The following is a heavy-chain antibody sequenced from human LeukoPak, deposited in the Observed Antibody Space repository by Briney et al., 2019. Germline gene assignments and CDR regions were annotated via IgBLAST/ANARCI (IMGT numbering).Heavy chain of an antibody. D-gene: IGHD3-22*01. J-gene: IGHJ5*02. Sequence: ASVKVSCKASGYTFTGYYMHWVRQAPGQGLEWMGRINPNSGGTNYAQKFQGRVTMTRDTSISTAYMELSRLRFDDTAVYYCARDHGITMIVNGDPWGQGTLVTVSS. CDR3: ARDHGITMIVNGDP. CDR1: GYTFTGYY. CDR2: INPNSGGT. V-gene: IGHV1-2*06.